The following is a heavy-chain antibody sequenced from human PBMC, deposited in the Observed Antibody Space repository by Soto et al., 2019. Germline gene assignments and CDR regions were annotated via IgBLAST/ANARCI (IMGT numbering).Heavy chain of an antibody. CDR3: ARSYDSTTYFSTFDP. Sequence: SVKVSCKASGGTFGSNAISWVRQAPGQGLKWMGNIIPIFRTTKSSQNFQGRVTITADESTSTAYMDLSRLRSEDTAVYFCARSYDSTTYFSTFDPWGQGTLVTVSS. V-gene: IGHV1-69*13. CDR1: GGTFGSNA. CDR2: IIPIFRTT. D-gene: IGHD3-22*01. J-gene: IGHJ5*02.